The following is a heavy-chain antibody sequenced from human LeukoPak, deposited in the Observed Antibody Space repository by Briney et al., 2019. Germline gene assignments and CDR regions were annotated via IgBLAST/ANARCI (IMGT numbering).Heavy chain of an antibody. J-gene: IGHJ5*02. D-gene: IGHD3-10*01. CDR2: IYTTGSP. Sequence: PSETLSLTCTVSGGSISSSNYYWTWIRQPAGKGLEWIGRIYTTGSPSYSPSLKSRVTISVDTSTNQFSLKLTSVSAADTAVYYCARDSGITTARGVPSWFDPWGQGTLVTVSS. CDR1: GGSISSSNYY. CDR3: ARDSGITTARGVPSWFDP. V-gene: IGHV4-61*02.